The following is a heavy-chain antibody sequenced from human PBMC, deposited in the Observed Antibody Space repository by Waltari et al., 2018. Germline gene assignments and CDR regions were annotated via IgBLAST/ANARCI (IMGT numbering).Heavy chain of an antibody. Sequence: QVQLQQWGAGLLKPSETLSLTCAVYGGSFSGYYCSWIRQPPGKGLEWIGEINHSGDTVYNPSLSSRGTISVDTSKSQYSLRVSAGPAADTAVYDCAGGASRVTIFGVVSRRGGTHDYWGQGTLVTVSS. CDR1: GGSFSGYY. J-gene: IGHJ4*02. CDR3: AGGASRVTIFGVVSRRGGTHDY. V-gene: IGHV4-34*01. CDR2: INHSGDT. D-gene: IGHD3-3*01.